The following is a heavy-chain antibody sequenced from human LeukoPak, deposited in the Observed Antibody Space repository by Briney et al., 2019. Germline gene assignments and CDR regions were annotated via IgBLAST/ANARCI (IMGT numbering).Heavy chain of an antibody. CDR1: GYSFTSHW. CDR2: IYPGDSDT. CDR3: ARYTGLYFDY. V-gene: IGHV5-51*01. Sequence: GESLKISCKGSGYSFTSHWIGWVRQMPGKGLEWMGIIYPGDSDTRYSPSFQGQVTISADKSIITAYPQWSSLRASDTAMYYCARYTGLYFDYWGQGTLVTVSS. D-gene: IGHD5-18*01. J-gene: IGHJ4*02.